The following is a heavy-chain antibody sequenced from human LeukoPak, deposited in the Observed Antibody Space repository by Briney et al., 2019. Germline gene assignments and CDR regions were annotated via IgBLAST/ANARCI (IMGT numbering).Heavy chain of an antibody. J-gene: IGHJ5*02. Sequence: AASVKVSCKASGYTFTGYYMHWVRQAPGQGLEWMGWINPNSGGTNYAQKFQGRVTMTRDTSISTAYMELSRLRSDDTAVYYCARSIAYYYGSGSYDWFDPWGQGTLVTVSS. CDR1: GYTFTGYY. V-gene: IGHV1-2*02. CDR2: INPNSGGT. CDR3: ARSIAYYYGSGSYDWFDP. D-gene: IGHD3-10*01.